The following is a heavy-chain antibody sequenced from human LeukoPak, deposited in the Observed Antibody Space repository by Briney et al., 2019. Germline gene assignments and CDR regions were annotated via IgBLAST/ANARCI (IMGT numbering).Heavy chain of an antibody. CDR2: IYHSGST. D-gene: IGHD2-2*01. V-gene: IGHV4-59*01. J-gene: IGHJ5*02. CDR3: ARGSGCSTSSCYSPYNWFDP. CDR1: GASISNYY. Sequence: SETLSLTCTVFGASISNYYWSWIRQPPGKGLEWIGYIYHSGSTNYNPSLKSRVTISVDTSKNQFSLKLSSVTAADTAVYYCARGSGCSTSSCYSPYNWFDPWGQGTLVTVSS.